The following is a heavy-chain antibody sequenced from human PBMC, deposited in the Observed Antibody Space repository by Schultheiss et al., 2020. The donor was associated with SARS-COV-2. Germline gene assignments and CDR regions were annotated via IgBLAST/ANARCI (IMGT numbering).Heavy chain of an antibody. CDR3: ARDCSSTSCYGWFDP. CDR1: GFTFSNAW. V-gene: IGHV3-15*01. CDR2: IKSKTDGGTT. D-gene: IGHD2-2*01. J-gene: IGHJ5*02. Sequence: GESLKISCAASGFTFSNAWMSWVRQAPGKGLEWVGRIKSKTDGGTTDYAAPVKGRFTISRDDSKNTLYLQMNSLKTEDTAVYYCARDCSSTSCYGWFDPWGQGTLVTVSS.